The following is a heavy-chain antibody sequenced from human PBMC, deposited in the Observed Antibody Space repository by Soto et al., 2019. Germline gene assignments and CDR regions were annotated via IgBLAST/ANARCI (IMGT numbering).Heavy chain of an antibody. V-gene: IGHV3-11*06. CDR3: VATLLNDSYYYGMDV. CDR2: ISSSSSYT. D-gene: IGHD1-1*01. J-gene: IGHJ6*02. CDR1: GFTFSDYY. Sequence: GGSLRLSCSASGFTFSDYYMSWIRQAPGKGLEWVSYISSSSSYTNYADSVKGRFTISRDNAKNSLYLQMNSLRAEDTAVYYCVATLLNDSYYYGMDVWGQGTTVTASS.